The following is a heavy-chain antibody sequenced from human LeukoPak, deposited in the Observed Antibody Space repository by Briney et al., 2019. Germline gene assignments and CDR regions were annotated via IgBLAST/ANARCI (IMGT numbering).Heavy chain of an antibody. CDR2: ISAYNGNT. CDR1: GYTFTSYG. CDR3: ARDFSRTTVTYNWFDP. V-gene: IGHV1-18*01. Sequence: GASVKVSCKASGYTFTSYGISWVRQAPGQGLEWMGGISAYNGNTNYAQKLQGRVTMTTDTSTSTAYMELRSLRSDDTAVYYCARDFSRTTVTYNWFDPWGQGTLVTVSS. D-gene: IGHD4-17*01. J-gene: IGHJ5*02.